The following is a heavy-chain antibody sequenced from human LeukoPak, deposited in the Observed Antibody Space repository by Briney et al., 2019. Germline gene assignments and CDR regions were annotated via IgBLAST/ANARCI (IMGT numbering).Heavy chain of an antibody. CDR1: GFTFDDYA. Sequence: PGRSLRLSCAASGFTFDDYAMHWVRQAPGKGLEWVSGISWNSGSIGYADSVKGRFTISRDNAKNSLYLQMNSLRAEDTAVYYCARDTSGWFDPWGQGTLVTVSS. CDR2: ISWNSGSI. J-gene: IGHJ5*02. D-gene: IGHD6-25*01. CDR3: ARDTSGWFDP. V-gene: IGHV3-9*01.